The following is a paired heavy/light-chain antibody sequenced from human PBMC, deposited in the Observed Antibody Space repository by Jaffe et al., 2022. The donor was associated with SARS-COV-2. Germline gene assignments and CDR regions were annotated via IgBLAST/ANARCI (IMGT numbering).Light chain of an antibody. Sequence: QLVLTQSPSASASLGASVKLTCTLSGGHPSYAVAWHQQRPEKGPRYLMKVDSDGSHNKGDGIPDRFSGSSSGAERHLIISSLQSEDEGDYYCQTWGSGNQWVFGGGTKLAVL. CDR1: GGHPSYA. CDR2: VDSDGSH. V-gene: IGLV4-69*01. CDR3: QTWGSGNQWV. J-gene: IGLJ3*02.
Heavy chain of an antibody. CDR2: IKQDGSEK. Sequence: EVQLVESGGGLVQPGGSLRLSCAAAGFIFSSYWMNWVRQSPGKGLEWVANIKQDGSEKCCVDSVKGRFTISSDNAKNSLYLQMISLRAEDTAVYYCARVYDSSGYYYVYWGQGTLVTVSS. CDR3: ARVYDSSGYYYVY. D-gene: IGHD3-22*01. CDR1: GFIFSSYW. J-gene: IGHJ4*02. V-gene: IGHV3-7*01.